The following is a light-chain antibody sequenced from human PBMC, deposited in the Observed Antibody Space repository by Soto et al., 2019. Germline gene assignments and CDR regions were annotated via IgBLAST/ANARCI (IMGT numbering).Light chain of an antibody. Sequence: EIVFTHSPATRSLSPVQWATLSCRASKHLRSTYIAWYQQKPGQAPEVLIYGASKMDSGIPDRFSGSGSGTDFSLTISRLEPEDFAVYYCHQYDNAPQTYGQGTKVDIK. CDR3: HQYDNAPQT. CDR2: GAS. CDR1: KHLRSTY. J-gene: IGKJ2*01. V-gene: IGKV3-20*01.